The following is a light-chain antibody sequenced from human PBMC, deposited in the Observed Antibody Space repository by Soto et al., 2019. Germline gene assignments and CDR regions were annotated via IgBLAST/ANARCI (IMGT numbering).Light chain of an antibody. CDR3: MQALQVPHT. CDR2: LGS. V-gene: IGKV2-28*01. Sequence: DIVMTQSPLSLPVTPGEPASISCRSSQSLLYSNGYNYLDWYLQKPGQSPQLLIYLGSNRASGVPDRVSGSGSGTDFTLKISRVEAEDVGVYYCMQALQVPHTFGQGTKVEIK. CDR1: QSLLYSNGYNY. J-gene: IGKJ2*01.